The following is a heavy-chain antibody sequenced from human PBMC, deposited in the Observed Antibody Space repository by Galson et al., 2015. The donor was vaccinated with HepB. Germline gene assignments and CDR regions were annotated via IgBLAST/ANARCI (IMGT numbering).Heavy chain of an antibody. CDR2: IRSKANNYAT. Sequence: LRLSCAASGFTSSGSAIHWVRQASGKGPEWVGCIRSKANNYATTYVASLKGRFIISRDDSKNTAYLHMNSLKIEDTAVYYCIRSGDPSGYSSSWGQGTLVTVSS. J-gene: IGHJ4*02. CDR1: GFTSSGSA. D-gene: IGHD6-13*01. CDR3: IRSGDPSGYSSS. V-gene: IGHV3-73*01.